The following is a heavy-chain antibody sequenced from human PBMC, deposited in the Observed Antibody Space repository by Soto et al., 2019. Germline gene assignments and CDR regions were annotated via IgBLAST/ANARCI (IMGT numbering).Heavy chain of an antibody. CDR1: GFTFSSYV. D-gene: IGHD3-22*01. CDR3: ARVFYYDSSGYLISDY. CDR2: ITDSGGNI. J-gene: IGHJ4*02. V-gene: IGHV3-21*01. Sequence: GGSLRLSCAASGFTFSSYVMSWVRQAPGKGLEWVSSITDSGGNIYYADSVKGRFTISRDNAKNSVYLQMNSLRAEDTAVYYCARVFYYDSSGYLISDYWGQRTLVTGSS.